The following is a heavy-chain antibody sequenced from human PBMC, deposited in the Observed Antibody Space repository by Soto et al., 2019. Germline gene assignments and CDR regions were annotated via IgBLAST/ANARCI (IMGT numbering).Heavy chain of an antibody. CDR2: IKQDGIEK. J-gene: IGHJ6*02. Sequence: GGSLRLSCAASGFTFSSYGISWVRQAPWKGLEWVANIKQDGIEKYYVDSVKGRFTISRDNAKNSLYLQMNSLRAEDTAVYYCARGTVIWSSWFTGMDVSGQGITLTFSS. D-gene: IGHD6-13*01. V-gene: IGHV3-7*01. CDR1: GFTFSSYG. CDR3: ARGTVIWSSWFTGMDV.